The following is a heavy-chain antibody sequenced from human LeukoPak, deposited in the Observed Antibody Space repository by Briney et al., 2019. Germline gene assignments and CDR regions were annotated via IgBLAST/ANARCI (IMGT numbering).Heavy chain of an antibody. CDR3: ARDQMVLRYFDWSLAPTDY. Sequence: ASLKVSCKASGYTFTGYYIHWVRQAPGQGLEWMGRINPNSGGTNYTQKFQGWVTMTRDTSTSTAYMELSRLRSDDTAVYYCARDQMVLRYFDWSLAPTDYWGQGTLVTVSS. J-gene: IGHJ4*02. CDR2: INPNSGGT. V-gene: IGHV1-2*04. CDR1: GYTFTGYY. D-gene: IGHD3-9*01.